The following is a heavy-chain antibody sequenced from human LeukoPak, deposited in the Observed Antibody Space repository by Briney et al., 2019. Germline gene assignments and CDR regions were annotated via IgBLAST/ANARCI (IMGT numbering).Heavy chain of an antibody. V-gene: IGHV3-11*04. Sequence: PGGSLRLSCAASGFTFSDYYMSWIRQAPGKGLEWVSYISSSGSTIYYADSVKGRFTISRDNAKDSLYLQMNSLRAEDTAVYYCARPRITMVRGAPAYWGQGTLVTVSS. CDR1: GFTFSDYY. CDR2: ISSSGSTI. D-gene: IGHD3-10*01. CDR3: ARPRITMVRGAPAY. J-gene: IGHJ4*02.